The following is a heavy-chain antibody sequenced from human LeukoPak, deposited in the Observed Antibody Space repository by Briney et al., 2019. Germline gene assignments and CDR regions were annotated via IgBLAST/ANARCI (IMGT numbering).Heavy chain of an antibody. CDR3: ARAGIVGAKKAFDI. CDR1: GGTFSSYA. D-gene: IGHD1-26*01. V-gene: IGHV1-69*05. CDR2: IIPIFGTA. Sequence: SVKVSCKASGGTFSSYAISWVRQAPGQGLEWMGGIIPIFGTANYAQQFQGRVTITTDESTSTAYMELSSLRSEDTAVYYCARAGIVGAKKAFDIWGQGTMVTVSS. J-gene: IGHJ3*02.